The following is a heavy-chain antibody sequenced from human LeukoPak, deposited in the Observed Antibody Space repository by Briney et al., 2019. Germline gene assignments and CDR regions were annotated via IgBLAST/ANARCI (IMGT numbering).Heavy chain of an antibody. Sequence: SETLSLTCTVSGDSISGYYWSWVRQPAWKGLEWIGRIYASGSGSTIYNPSLKSRVTMSVDTSKNQFSLKLNSVTAADTAVYYCARGPGGKIFESIDYWTQGTLVTVSS. D-gene: IGHD3-16*01. CDR2: IYASGSGST. J-gene: IGHJ4*02. CDR1: GDSISGYY. CDR3: ARGPGGKIFESIDY. V-gene: IGHV4-4*07.